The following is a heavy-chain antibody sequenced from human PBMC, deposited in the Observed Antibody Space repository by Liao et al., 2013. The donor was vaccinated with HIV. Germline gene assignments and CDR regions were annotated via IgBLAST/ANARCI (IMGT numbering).Heavy chain of an antibody. CDR3: AREELGVDY. D-gene: IGHD7-27*01. CDR1: GGSFSGYY. CDR2: VNHSGST. J-gene: IGHJ4*02. V-gene: IGHV4-34*01. Sequence: QVQLQQWGAGLLKPSETLSLTCAVYGGSFSGYYWSWIRQPPREGAWSGLGKVNHSGSTNYNPSLKSRVTISVDTSKNQFSLKLSSVTAADTAVYYCAREELGVDYWGQGTLVTVSS.